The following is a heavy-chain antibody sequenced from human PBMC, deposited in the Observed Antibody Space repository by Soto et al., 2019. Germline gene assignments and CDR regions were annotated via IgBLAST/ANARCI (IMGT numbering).Heavy chain of an antibody. Sequence: PGGSLRLSCAASGFTLSSYWMHWVRQAPGKGLVWVSRINSDGSNTNYADSVKGRFTISRDNAKNTLYLQMNSLRAEDTAVYYCATGPSSSFYYTIGYWGQGTLLTVSS. CDR1: GFTLSSYW. V-gene: IGHV3-74*01. J-gene: IGHJ4*02. D-gene: IGHD3-22*01. CDR2: INSDGSNT. CDR3: ATGPSSSFYYTIGY.